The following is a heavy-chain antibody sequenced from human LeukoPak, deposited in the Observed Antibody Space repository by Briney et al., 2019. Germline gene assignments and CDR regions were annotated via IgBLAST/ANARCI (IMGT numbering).Heavy chain of an antibody. Sequence: GGSLRLSCAASGFRFSNYAMGWVRQAPGKGLEWVSLIIASSGSTFSADSMKGRFTISRDNSSNTLYLQMNSLRAEDTAVYYCAKGGYDYVELGYFDYWGQGTLVTVSS. J-gene: IGHJ4*02. V-gene: IGHV3-23*01. D-gene: IGHD5-12*01. CDR2: IIASSGST. CDR3: AKGGYDYVELGYFDY. CDR1: GFRFSNYA.